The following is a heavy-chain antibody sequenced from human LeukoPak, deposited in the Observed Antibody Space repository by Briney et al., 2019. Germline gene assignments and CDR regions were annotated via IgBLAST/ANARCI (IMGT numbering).Heavy chain of an antibody. D-gene: IGHD6-13*01. J-gene: IGHJ4*02. V-gene: IGHV3-23*01. CDR1: GFTFSSYA. CDR3: AKDRTNSWRNFHY. CDR2: ISGSGGST. Sequence: GGSLRLSCAASGFTFSSYAMNWVRQAPGKGLEWVSGISGSGGSTYYVESVKGRFTISRDNSKNTLYLQMNSLRAEDTAIYYCAKDRTNSWRNFHYWGQGTVVTVS.